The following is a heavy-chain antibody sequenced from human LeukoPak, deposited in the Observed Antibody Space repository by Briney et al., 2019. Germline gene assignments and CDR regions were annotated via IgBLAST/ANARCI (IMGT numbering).Heavy chain of an antibody. CDR3: AKNQWLASYFDY. CDR2: INLDGTEK. CDR1: GFTFSYFW. J-gene: IGHJ4*02. D-gene: IGHD6-19*01. Sequence: GGSLRLSCAASGFTFSYFWMSWVRQAPGKGLEWVANINLDGTEKHYVDSVKGRFTISRDNSKNTLYLQMNSLRAEDTAVYHCAKNQWLASYFDYWGQGTLVTVSS. V-gene: IGHV3-7*02.